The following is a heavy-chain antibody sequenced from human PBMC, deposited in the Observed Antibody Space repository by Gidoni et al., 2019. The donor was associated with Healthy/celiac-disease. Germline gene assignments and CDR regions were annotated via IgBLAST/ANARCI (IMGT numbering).Heavy chain of an antibody. D-gene: IGHD3-22*01. CDR1: GYSISSGYY. J-gene: IGHJ4*02. CDR3: ARAHPAYYYDSSGYYKDY. CDR2: IYHSGRT. V-gene: IGHV4-38-2*02. Sequence: QVQLQESGPGLVKPSETLSLTCTVSGYSISSGYYWGWIRQPPGKGLELIGSIYHSGRTYYNPSLKGRVTISVDTSKNQFSLKLSSVTAADTAVYYCARAHPAYYYDSSGYYKDYWGQGTLVTVSS.